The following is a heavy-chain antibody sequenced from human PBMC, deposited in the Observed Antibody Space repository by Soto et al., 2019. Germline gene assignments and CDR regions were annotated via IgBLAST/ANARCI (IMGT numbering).Heavy chain of an antibody. J-gene: IGHJ6*02. D-gene: IGHD7-27*01. CDR2: ISHSGSA. Sequence: QVQLQESGPGLVEPSGTLSLTCTVSGGSISETTWWSWVRQPPGKGLEWIGDISHSGSANYNPSLKSRVTMSVDRSKNQISLILTSVTAADTAVYYCQLTRGGLFIMDVWGQGTTVTVSS. V-gene: IGHV4-4*02. CDR3: QLTRGGLFIMDV. CDR1: GGSISETTW.